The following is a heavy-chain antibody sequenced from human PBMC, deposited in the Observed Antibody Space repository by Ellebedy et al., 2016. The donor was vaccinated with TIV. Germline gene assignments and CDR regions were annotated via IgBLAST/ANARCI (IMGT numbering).Heavy chain of an antibody. CDR1: GGSISSSSSF. D-gene: IGHD5-18*01. Sequence: SETLSLTCTVSGGSISSSSSFWGWIRQPPAKGLEWSGSIHYSGSPYYNPALKSRVTISVDTSKNQFSLKLSSVTAADTAVYYCASGGGSYGYFGVSYYGMDVWGQGTTVTVSS. J-gene: IGHJ6*02. CDR3: ASGGGSYGYFGVSYYGMDV. CDR2: IHYSGSP. V-gene: IGHV4-39*07.